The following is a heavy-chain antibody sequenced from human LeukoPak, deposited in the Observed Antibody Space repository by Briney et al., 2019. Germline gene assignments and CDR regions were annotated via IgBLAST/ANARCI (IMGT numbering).Heavy chain of an antibody. CDR1: GGSISSSSYY. J-gene: IGHJ5*02. Sequence: SEALSLTCTVSGGSISSSSYYWGWIRQPPGKGLEWIGSIYYSGSTYYNPSLKSRVTISVDTSKNQFSLKLSSVTAADTAVYYCARPANEYGSGSYTPWGQGTLVTVSS. D-gene: IGHD3-10*01. CDR3: ARPANEYGSGSYTP. V-gene: IGHV4-39*01. CDR2: IYYSGST.